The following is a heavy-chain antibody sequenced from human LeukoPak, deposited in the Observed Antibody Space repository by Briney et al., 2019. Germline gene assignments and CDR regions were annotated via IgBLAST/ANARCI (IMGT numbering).Heavy chain of an antibody. V-gene: IGHV4-59*08. J-gene: IGHJ4*02. CDR1: GGSISSYY. CDR3: ARRYYDSSGCYYDDY. CDR2: IYYSGST. Sequence: SETLSLTCTVSGGSISSYYWSWIRQPPGKGLEWIGYIYYSGSTNYNPSLKSRVTISVDTSKNQFSLKLSSVTAADTAVYYCARRYYDSSGCYYDDYWGQGTLVTVSS. D-gene: IGHD3-22*01.